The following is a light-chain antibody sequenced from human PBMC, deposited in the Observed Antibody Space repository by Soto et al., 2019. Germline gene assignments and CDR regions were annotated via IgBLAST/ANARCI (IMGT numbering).Light chain of an antibody. CDR1: QTISSW. CDR3: QQYNTYLTWT. Sequence: DIKMTQSPSTLSGSVGDRVTITCRASQTISSWLAWYQQKPGKAPKLLIYKASTLKSGVPSRFSGSGSGTEFTLTISSLQPDDFATYYCQQYNTYLTWTFGQGTKVDIK. CDR2: KAS. V-gene: IGKV1-5*03. J-gene: IGKJ1*01.